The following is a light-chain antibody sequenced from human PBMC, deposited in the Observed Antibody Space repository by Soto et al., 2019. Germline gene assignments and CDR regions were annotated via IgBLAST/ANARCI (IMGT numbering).Light chain of an antibody. J-gene: IGLJ1*01. V-gene: IGLV2-23*01. CDR3: CSYAGSRTRYV. Sequence: LTQPASVSGSPGQSITISCTGTSSDVGSYNLVSWYQQHPGKAPKLMIYEGSKRPSGVSHRFSGSKSGNTASLTISGLQAEDEADYVCCSYAGSRTRYVFGSGTKVPV. CDR2: EGS. CDR1: SSDVGSYNL.